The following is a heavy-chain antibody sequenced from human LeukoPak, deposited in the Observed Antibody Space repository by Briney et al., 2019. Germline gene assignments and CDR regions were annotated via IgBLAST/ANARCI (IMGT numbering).Heavy chain of an antibody. CDR3: TRHQEIRVTMLWADAFDI. V-gene: IGHV3-49*04. CDR2: IRSKAYGGTT. J-gene: IGHJ3*02. D-gene: IGHD3-10*02. Sequence: GGSLRFSCTASGFTFGDYAMSWVRQAPGKGLEWVGFIRSKAYGGTTEYAASVKGRFTISRDDSKSIAYLQMNSLKTEDIAVYYCTRHQEIRVTMLWADAFDIWGQGTMVTVSS. CDR1: GFTFGDYA.